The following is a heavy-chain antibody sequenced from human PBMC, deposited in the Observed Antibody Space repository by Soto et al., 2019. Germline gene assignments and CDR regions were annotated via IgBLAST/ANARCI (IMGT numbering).Heavy chain of an antibody. CDR2: IKQDGSEK. J-gene: IGHJ4*02. D-gene: IGHD3-22*01. Sequence: HPGGSLRLSCAASGFTFSSYWMSWVRQAPGKGLEWVANIKQDGSEKYYVDSVKGRFTISRDNAKNSPYLQMNSLRAEDTAVYYCARVTYSSGYYWRFEYFDYWGQGTLVTVSS. CDR3: ARVTYSSGYYWRFEYFDY. CDR1: GFTFSSYW. V-gene: IGHV3-7*03.